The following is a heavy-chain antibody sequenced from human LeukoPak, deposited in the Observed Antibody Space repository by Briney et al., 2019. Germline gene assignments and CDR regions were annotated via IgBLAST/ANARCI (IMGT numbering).Heavy chain of an antibody. D-gene: IGHD2-15*01. CDR3: ARAGVVVVVDGTLDAFDI. CDR1: VYIFTNYG. CDR2: SSAYNANT. V-gene: IGHV1-18*01. Sequence: ASAKVSFKSSVYIFTNYGISWVRQAPAQGLEWMGLSSAYNANTEYAQRFQGRVTMTTDRSTSTANMELRSLRSDDTAVYYCARAGVVVVVDGTLDAFDIWGQGTMVTVSS. J-gene: IGHJ3*02.